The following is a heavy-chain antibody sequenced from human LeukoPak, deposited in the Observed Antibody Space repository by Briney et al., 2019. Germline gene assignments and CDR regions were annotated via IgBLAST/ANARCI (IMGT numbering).Heavy chain of an antibody. V-gene: IGHV4-59*01. CDR3: ARGQLGGELRFLYYYGMDV. J-gene: IGHJ6*02. D-gene: IGHD3-10*01. CDR2: IYYSGST. CDR1: GGSISSYY. Sequence: PSETLSLTCTVSGGSISSYYWSWIRQPPGKGLEWIGYIYYSGSTNYNPSLESRVTISVDTSKNQFSLKLSSVTAADTAVYYCARGQLGGELRFLYYYGMDVGGQGTTLTVSS.